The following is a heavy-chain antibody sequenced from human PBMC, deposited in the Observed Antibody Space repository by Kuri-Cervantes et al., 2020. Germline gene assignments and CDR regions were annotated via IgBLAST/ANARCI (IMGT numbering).Heavy chain of an antibody. CDR2: IVVGSGNT. Sequence: SVKVSCKASGFTFTSSAMQWVRQARGQRLEWIGWIVVGSGNTIYAQKFQGRVTMTEDTSTDTAYMELSSLRSEDTAVYYCARVWFGELGRIGYYYYYGMDVWGQGTTVTVSS. V-gene: IGHV1-58*02. J-gene: IGHJ6*02. D-gene: IGHD3-10*01. CDR3: ARVWFGELGRIGYYYYYGMDV. CDR1: GFTFTSSA.